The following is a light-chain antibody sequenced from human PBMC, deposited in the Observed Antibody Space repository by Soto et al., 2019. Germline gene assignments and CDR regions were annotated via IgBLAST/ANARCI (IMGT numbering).Light chain of an antibody. Sequence: ETVLTQSPGTLSLSPGERATLSCRASQSVSNNYLAWYQQKPGQAPRLLTYGASNRATGIPDRFSGSGSGTDFTLTISRLEPEDFAVYYCQQYGSSGTFGQGTKVDIK. CDR2: GAS. CDR3: QQYGSSGT. V-gene: IGKV3-20*01. J-gene: IGKJ1*01. CDR1: QSVSNNY.